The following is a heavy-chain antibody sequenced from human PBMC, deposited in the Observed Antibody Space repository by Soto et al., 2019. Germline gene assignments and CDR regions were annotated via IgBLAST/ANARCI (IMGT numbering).Heavy chain of an antibody. CDR1: GYSSTNYW. D-gene: IGHD2-2*01. CDR2: IYTGDSYT. Sequence: GESLKISCKGSGYSSTNYWINWLRQMPVKGLEWMGIIYTGDSYTRYSPSFQGQVTISADKSISTAYLQWSSLKASDTAMYYCARKYCDSTSCYWAFDIWGQGTMVTVSS. CDR3: ARKYCDSTSCYWAFDI. J-gene: IGHJ3*02. V-gene: IGHV5-51*01.